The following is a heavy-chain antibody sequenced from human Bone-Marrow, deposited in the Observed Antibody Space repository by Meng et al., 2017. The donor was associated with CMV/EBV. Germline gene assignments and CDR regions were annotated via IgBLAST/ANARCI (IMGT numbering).Heavy chain of an antibody. D-gene: IGHD3-3*01. J-gene: IGHJ4*02. V-gene: IGHV3-9*01. CDR3: AKAPQEWLLYGYFDY. CDR2: ISWNSGSI. CDR1: GFTFSSYS. Sequence: LSLTCAASGFTFSSYSMNWVRQAPGKGLEWVSGISWNSGSIGYADSVKGRFTISRDNAKNSLYPQMNSLRAEDTALYYCAKAPQEWLLYGYFDYWGQGTLVTVSS.